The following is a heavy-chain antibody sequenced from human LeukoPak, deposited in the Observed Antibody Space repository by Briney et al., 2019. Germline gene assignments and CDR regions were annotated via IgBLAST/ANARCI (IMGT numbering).Heavy chain of an antibody. CDR2: ISSSGTYI. CDR3: ARPRGWERRWYFDH. CDR1: GLTFSNYG. V-gene: IGHV3-21*01. J-gene: IGHJ2*01. Sequence: PGGSLRLSCAASGLTFSNYGMNWVRQAPGKGLEWVSSISSSGTYIYYADSMKGRFTISRDNAKNSLYLQMDSLRAEDTAVYYCARPRGWERRWYFDHWGRGTLDTVSS. D-gene: IGHD1-26*01.